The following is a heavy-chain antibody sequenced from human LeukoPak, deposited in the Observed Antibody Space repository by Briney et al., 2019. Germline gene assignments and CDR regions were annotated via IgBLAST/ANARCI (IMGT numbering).Heavy chain of an antibody. D-gene: IGHD2-2*01. V-gene: IGHV3-23*01. CDR3: AKGKMYLDAFDI. CDR1: GFTFSSSA. J-gene: IGHJ3*02. CDR2: ISGSGSST. Sequence: PGGSLRLSCAASGFTFSSSAVSWVRQAPGKGLEWVSAISGSGSSTHYADSVKGRFTISRDNSKNTLYLQMNSLRADDTAVYYCAKGKMYLDAFDIWGQGTMVTVSS.